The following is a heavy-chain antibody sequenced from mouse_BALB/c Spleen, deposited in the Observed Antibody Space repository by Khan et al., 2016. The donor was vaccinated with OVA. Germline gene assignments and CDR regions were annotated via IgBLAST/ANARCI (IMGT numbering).Heavy chain of an antibody. Sequence: QVQLKESGAELVRPGASVKLSCKTSGYIFTSYWIHWVQQRSGQGLEWIARIYPGTNNTYYNEKLKDKATLTADKSSSTAYLQLSSLKSEDSAVYFCSRGDALYYFDYWGQGTTLTVSS. CDR1: GYIFTSYW. D-gene: IGHD3-3*01. J-gene: IGHJ2*01. CDR2: IYPGTNNT. CDR3: SRGDALYYFDY. V-gene: IGHV1-76*01.